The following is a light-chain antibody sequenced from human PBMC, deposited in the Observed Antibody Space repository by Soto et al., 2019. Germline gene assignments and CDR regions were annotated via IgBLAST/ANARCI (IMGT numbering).Light chain of an antibody. V-gene: IGKV3-15*01. CDR1: QSISCA. CDR3: QHDNSWPCT. CDR2: GAS. J-gene: IGKJ1*01. Sequence: EIVMTQSPATLSVSPGGRATLSCRASQSISCALAWYQQKPGQAPRLLIDGASTRATTFPARFSGSGSGTDITLTSSSLPSEDVADYYRQHDNSWPCTFGQGTRVEIK.